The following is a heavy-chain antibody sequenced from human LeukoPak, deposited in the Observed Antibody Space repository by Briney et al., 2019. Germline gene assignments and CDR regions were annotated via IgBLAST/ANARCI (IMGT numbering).Heavy chain of an antibody. CDR1: GYTFTSYG. CDR3: ARDPVTIGGSGSYLTYYYYYYMDV. Sequence: GASVKVSCKASGYTFTSYGISWVRQAPGQGLEWMGWISAYNGNTNYAQKLQGRVTMTTDTSTSTAYMELRSLRSDDTAVYYCARDPVTIGGSGSYLTYYYYYYMDVWGKGTTVTISS. V-gene: IGHV1-18*01. J-gene: IGHJ6*03. D-gene: IGHD3-10*01. CDR2: ISAYNGNT.